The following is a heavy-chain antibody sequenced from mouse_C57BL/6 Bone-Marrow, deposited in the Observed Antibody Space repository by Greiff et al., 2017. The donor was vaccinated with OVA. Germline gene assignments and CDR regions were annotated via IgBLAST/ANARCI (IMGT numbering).Heavy chain of an antibody. Sequence: QVQLKESGPGLVAPSQSLSITCTVSGFSLTSYAISWVRQPPGKGLEWLGVIWTGGGTNYNSALKSRMSISKDNSKSQVFLKMNSLQTDDTARYYCARNRNSNYLYYAMDYWGQGTSVTVSS. J-gene: IGHJ4*01. CDR1: GFSLTSYA. CDR3: ARNRNSNYLYYAMDY. CDR2: IWTGGGT. V-gene: IGHV2-9-1*01. D-gene: IGHD2-5*01.